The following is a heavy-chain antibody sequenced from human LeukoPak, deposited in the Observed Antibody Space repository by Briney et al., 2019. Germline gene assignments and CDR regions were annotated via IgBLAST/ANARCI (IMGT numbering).Heavy chain of an antibody. CDR2: IYYSGNT. CDR1: GGSISSGDYY. V-gene: IGHV4-30-4*01. Sequence: SETLSLTCTVSGGSISSGDYYWSWIRQPPGRGLEFIGYIYYSGNTYYNPSLKSRVTISVDTSKNQFSLKLSSVTAADTAVYYCASRPESEAFFDSWGQGTLVTVSS. J-gene: IGHJ4*02. CDR3: ASRPESEAFFDS.